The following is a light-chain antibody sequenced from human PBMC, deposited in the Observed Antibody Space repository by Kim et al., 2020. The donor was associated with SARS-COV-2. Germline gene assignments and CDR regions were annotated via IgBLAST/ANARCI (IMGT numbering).Light chain of an antibody. V-gene: IGKV4-1*01. Sequence: DIVMTQSPDSLAVSLGERATINCKSSQRVLHSPNSKNYLGWYQQKSGQPPKLLIYWASTRESGVPDRFSGSGSGTDFTLTISSLQAEDVAVYYCQQYYSAPFTFGQGTKLEI. CDR1: QRVLHSPNSKNY. J-gene: IGKJ2*01. CDR2: WAS. CDR3: QQYYSAPFT.